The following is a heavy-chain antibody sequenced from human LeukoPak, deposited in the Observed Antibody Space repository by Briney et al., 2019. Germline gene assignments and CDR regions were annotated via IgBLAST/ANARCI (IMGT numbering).Heavy chain of an antibody. CDR1: GYTFTSYA. CDR2: INTNTGNP. J-gene: IGHJ5*02. V-gene: IGHV7-4-1*02. CDR3: ARVIAAAGTVWFDP. D-gene: IGHD6-13*01. Sequence: ASVKVSCKASGYTFTSYAMNWVRQAPGQGLEWMGWINTNTGNPTYAQGFTGRFVFSLDTSVSAAYLQISSLKAEDTAVYYCARVIAAAGTVWFDPWGQGTLVTVSS.